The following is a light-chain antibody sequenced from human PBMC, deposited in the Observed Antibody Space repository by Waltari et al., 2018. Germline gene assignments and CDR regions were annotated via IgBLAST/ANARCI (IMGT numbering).Light chain of an antibody. CDR2: KAN. V-gene: IGLV8-61*01. CDR3: FVDWGRGIFL. J-gene: IGLJ2*01. CDR1: SGSVSTTSY. Sequence: QTVVTQEPSLSVSPGGTVTLTCALSSGSVSTTSYASWYQQTPGQAPRTLVYKANSRCYGVPDRFPGSILGNKAGFTIKGAQTEDESDYCCFVDWGRGIFLFGGGTKLTVL.